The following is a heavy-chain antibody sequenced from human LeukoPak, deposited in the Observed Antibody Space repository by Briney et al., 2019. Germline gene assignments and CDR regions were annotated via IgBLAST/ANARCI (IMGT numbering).Heavy chain of an antibody. CDR1: GFSFSNYE. CDR2: VTASSTTV. V-gene: IGHV3-48*03. Sequence: PGGSLRLSCAASGFSFSNYEMNWVRQAPGKGLEWISYVTASSTTVYYADSVKGRFTISRDNAKNSLYLQMNGLRGEDTAVYYCAKGPGARGDVNWFDPWGQGTLVTVSA. D-gene: IGHD5-12*01. CDR3: AKGPGARGDVNWFDP. J-gene: IGHJ5*02.